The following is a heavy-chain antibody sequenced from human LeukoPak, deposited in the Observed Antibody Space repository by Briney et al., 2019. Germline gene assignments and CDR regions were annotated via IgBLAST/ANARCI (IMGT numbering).Heavy chain of an antibody. J-gene: IGHJ1*01. CDR3: AGNLAAAGRYFQH. V-gene: IGHV4-59*01. CDR1: GASISSYY. Sequence: SETLSLTCTVSGASISSYYWSWIRQSPGKGLESIGYIYYSGSTTYNPSLKSRVTISLDTSKNQSSLKLSSVTAADTAVYYCAGNLAAAGRYFQHWGQGTLVTVSS. D-gene: IGHD6-13*01. CDR2: IYYSGST.